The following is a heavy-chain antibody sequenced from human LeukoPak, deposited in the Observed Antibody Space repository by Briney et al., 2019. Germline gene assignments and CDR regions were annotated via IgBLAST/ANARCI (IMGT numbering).Heavy chain of an antibody. Sequence: GGSLRLSCAASGFSFSDYYMSWIRQAPGKGLEWVSSISTTSRYIYCADSVQGRFTVTRDNAKNSLSLQMNSLRADDTAVYYCARGNSDYDHDYWGQGTLVTVSS. CDR2: ISTTSRYI. J-gene: IGHJ4*02. CDR1: GFSFSDYY. D-gene: IGHD5-12*01. V-gene: IGHV3-11*06. CDR3: ARGNSDYDHDY.